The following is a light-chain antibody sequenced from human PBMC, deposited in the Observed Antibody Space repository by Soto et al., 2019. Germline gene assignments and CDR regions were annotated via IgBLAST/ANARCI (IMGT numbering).Light chain of an antibody. CDR1: SGSIASNY. V-gene: IGLV6-57*03. CDR2: EDN. Sequence: NFMLTQPHSVSESPGKTVTISCTRSSGSIASNYVQWYQQRPGSAPTTVIYEDNQRPSGVPDRFSGSIDSSSNSASLTISGLETEDEADYYWQSYDSSNFWVFGGGTKLTVL. J-gene: IGLJ3*02. CDR3: QSYDSSNFWV.